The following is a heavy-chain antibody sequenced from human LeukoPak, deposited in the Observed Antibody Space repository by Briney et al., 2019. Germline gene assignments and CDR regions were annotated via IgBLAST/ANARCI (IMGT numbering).Heavy chain of an antibody. J-gene: IGHJ4*02. Sequence: GGSLRLSCAASGFTFSSYWMGWVRQAPGKGLEWVANMKYGGSEKYYVDSVKGRFTISRDNAKNSLYLQMNSLRAEDTAVYYCARDIEAAGLFLDYWGQGTLVTVSS. D-gene: IGHD6-13*01. CDR3: ARDIEAAGLFLDY. V-gene: IGHV3-7*01. CDR2: MKYGGSEK. CDR1: GFTFSSYW.